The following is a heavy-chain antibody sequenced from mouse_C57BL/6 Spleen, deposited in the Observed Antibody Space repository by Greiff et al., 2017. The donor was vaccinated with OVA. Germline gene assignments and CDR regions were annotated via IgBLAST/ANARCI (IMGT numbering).Heavy chain of an antibody. J-gene: IGHJ3*01. CDR3: ARSLYDVGCAY. CDR2: INPNNGGT. CDR1: GYTFTDYY. Sequence: EVQLHQSGPELVKPGASVKISCKASGYTFTDYYMNWVKQSHGKSLEWIGDINPNNGGTSYNQKFKGKATLTVDKSSSTAYMELRSLTSEDSAVYYCARSLYDVGCAYWGQGTLVTVSA. D-gene: IGHD2-12*01. V-gene: IGHV1-26*01.